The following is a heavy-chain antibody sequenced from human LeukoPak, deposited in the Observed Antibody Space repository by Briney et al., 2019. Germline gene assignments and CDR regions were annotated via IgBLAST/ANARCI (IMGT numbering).Heavy chain of an antibody. J-gene: IGHJ4*02. CDR2: ISYDGSNK. V-gene: IGHV3-30*04. CDR1: GFTFSSYA. Sequence: GGSLRLSCAASGFTFSSYAMHWVRQAPGKGLEWVAVISYDGSNKYNADSVKGRFTISRDNSKNTLYLQMNSLRAEDTAVYYCARDSGYSGYYYFDYWGQGTLVTVSS. CDR3: ARDSGYSGYYYFDY. D-gene: IGHD5-12*01.